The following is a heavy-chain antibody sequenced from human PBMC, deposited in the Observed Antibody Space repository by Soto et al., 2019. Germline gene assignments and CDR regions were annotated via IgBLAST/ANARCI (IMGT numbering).Heavy chain of an antibody. CDR3: ARGRYGDY. J-gene: IGHJ4*02. V-gene: IGHV1-18*01. CDR1: GYAFTTYG. D-gene: IGHD1-1*01. CDR2: ISAHNGNT. Sequence: QVHLVQSGAEVKKPGASVKVSCRGAGYAFTTYGITWVRQAPGQGLEWMGWISAHNGNTNYAQKLQGRVTVTRDTSTSTAYMELRSLRSDDTAVYYCARGRYGDYWGQGALVTVSS.